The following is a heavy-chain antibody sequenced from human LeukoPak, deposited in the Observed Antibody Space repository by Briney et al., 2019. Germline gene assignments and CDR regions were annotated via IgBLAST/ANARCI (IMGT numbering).Heavy chain of an antibody. CDR2: IYSGGST. Sequence: GGSLRLSCAASGFTFSDHYMDWVRQAPGKGLEGVSIIYSGGSTYYADSVKGRFTISRDNSKNTLYLQMNSLRAEDTAVYYCARTRYGDYPADYWGQGTLVTVSS. J-gene: IGHJ4*02. CDR3: ARTRYGDYPADY. D-gene: IGHD4-17*01. V-gene: IGHV3-66*01. CDR1: GFTFSDHY.